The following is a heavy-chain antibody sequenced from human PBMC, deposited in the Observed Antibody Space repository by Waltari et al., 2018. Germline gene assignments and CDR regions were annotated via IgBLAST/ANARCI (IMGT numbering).Heavy chain of an antibody. CDR2: IKQDGSEK. J-gene: IGHJ4*02. D-gene: IGHD6-6*01. CDR3: ARSGRIAARRDDVHFDY. V-gene: IGHV3-7*01. Sequence: EVQLVESGGGLVQPGGSLRLSCAASGFTFSSYWMSWVRQAPGKGLEWVANIKQDGSEKYYVDSVKGRFTISRDNAKNSLYLQMNSLRAEDTAVYYCARSGRIAARRDDVHFDYWGQGTLVTVSS. CDR1: GFTFSSYW.